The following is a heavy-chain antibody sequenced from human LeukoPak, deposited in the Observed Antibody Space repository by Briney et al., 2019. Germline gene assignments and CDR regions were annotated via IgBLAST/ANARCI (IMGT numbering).Heavy chain of an antibody. CDR2: IHNSGTI. Sequence: PSETLSLTCAVSGGPFSGYYWSWIRQPPGKGLDWIGEIHNSGTINYNPSLKSRVTISEDTSKNQFYLNLSSVTAADTAVYYCARQIASAGTAGFDFWGQGALVTVSS. CDR3: ARQIASAGTAGFDF. J-gene: IGHJ4*02. V-gene: IGHV4-34*01. D-gene: IGHD6-13*01. CDR1: GGPFSGYY.